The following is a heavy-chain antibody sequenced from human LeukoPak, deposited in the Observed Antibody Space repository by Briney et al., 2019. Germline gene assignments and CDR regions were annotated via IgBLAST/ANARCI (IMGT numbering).Heavy chain of an antibody. Sequence: GGSLRLSCVASGFTFSSYALNWVRQAPGKGLVWVSRIDSDGSSTIYADSVKGRFTISRDNAKNTLNLQMNSLRAEDTALYYCARSGAPTPDYWGQGTLVIVSS. V-gene: IGHV3-74*01. CDR1: GFTFSSYA. CDR2: IDSDGSST. D-gene: IGHD2-15*01. J-gene: IGHJ4*02. CDR3: ARSGAPTPDY.